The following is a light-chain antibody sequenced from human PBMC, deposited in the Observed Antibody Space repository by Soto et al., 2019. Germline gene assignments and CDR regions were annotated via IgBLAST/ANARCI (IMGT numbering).Light chain of an antibody. J-gene: IGKJ3*01. CDR3: QQYGISPLT. V-gene: IGKV3-20*01. CDR1: QSVSSSY. Sequence: EIVLTQSPGILSLSPGERATLSCRASQSVSSSYLAWYQEKPGQAPRLLIYGASTRATGIPHRFSGSGSGTDFTLTISRLEPEDFAVYYCQQYGISPLTFGPGTKLDI. CDR2: GAS.